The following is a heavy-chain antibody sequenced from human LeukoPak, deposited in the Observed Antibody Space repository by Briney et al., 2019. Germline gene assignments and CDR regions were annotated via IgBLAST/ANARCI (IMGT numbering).Heavy chain of an antibody. CDR3: ARMSYYDSSGDNWFDP. CDR1: GYTFTSYD. D-gene: IGHD3-22*01. J-gene: IGHJ5*02. Sequence: ASVKVSCKASGYTFTSYDINWVRQATGQGLEWMGWMNPNSGNTGYAQKFQGRVTMTSDTSISTAYMELSSPRSENTAVYYCARMSYYDSSGDNWFDPWGQGTLVTVSS. CDR2: MNPNSGNT. V-gene: IGHV1-8*01.